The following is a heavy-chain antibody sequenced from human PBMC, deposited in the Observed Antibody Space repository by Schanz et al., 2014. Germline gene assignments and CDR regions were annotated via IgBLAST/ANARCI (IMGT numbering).Heavy chain of an antibody. CDR2: ITGSGDNT. V-gene: IGHV3-23*01. J-gene: IGHJ4*02. CDR1: GFTFSSHA. Sequence: EVQLLESGGDLVQPGGSLRLSCAASGFTFSSHAMSWVRQAPGKGLEWVSSITGSGDNTYYADSVKGRFTISRDNSKNMLYLQMNSLRTEDTAVYFCAKSYDTSGYSGFDYWGQGTLVTVSS. CDR3: AKSYDTSGYSGFDY. D-gene: IGHD3-22*01.